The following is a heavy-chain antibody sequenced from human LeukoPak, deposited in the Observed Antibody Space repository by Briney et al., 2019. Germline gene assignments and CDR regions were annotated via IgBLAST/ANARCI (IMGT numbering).Heavy chain of an antibody. J-gene: IGHJ4*02. CDR2: ISSSSSYI. CDR1: GFTFSSYS. Sequence: PGGSLRLSCAASGFTFSSYSMNWVRQAPGKGLEWVSSISSSSSYIYYADSVKGRFTISRDNAKNSLYLQMNSPRAEDTAVYYCARDEGSGWYSKGAFDYWGQGTLVTVSS. CDR3: ARDEGSGWYSKGAFDY. D-gene: IGHD6-19*01. V-gene: IGHV3-21*01.